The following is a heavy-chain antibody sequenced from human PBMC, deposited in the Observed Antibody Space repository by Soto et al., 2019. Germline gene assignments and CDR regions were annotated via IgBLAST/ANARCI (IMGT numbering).Heavy chain of an antibody. CDR3: VRDKYYDIVTGYRDSGMDV. CDR1: GFTFNSYS. D-gene: IGHD3-9*01. V-gene: IGHV3-48*02. Sequence: GRSLRLSCAASGFTFNSYSMNWVRQAPGKGLEWVSYITSGSSTIYYADSVKGRFTISRDNAENSLYLQMNSLRDEDTAVYYCVRDKYYDIVTGYRDSGMDVWGQGTTVTVSS. J-gene: IGHJ6*02. CDR2: ITSGSSTI.